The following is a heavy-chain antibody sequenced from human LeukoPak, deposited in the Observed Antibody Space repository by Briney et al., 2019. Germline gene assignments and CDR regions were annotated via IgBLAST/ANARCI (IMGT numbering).Heavy chain of an antibody. CDR2: INHSGST. CDR3: ARGPAVLRYFDWSNTYYYYGMDV. J-gene: IGHJ6*02. CDR1: GGSFGGYY. V-gene: IGHV4-34*01. D-gene: IGHD3-9*01. Sequence: SETLSLTCAVYGGSFGGYYWSWIRQPPGKGLEWIGEINHSGSTNYNPSLKSRVTISVDTSKNQFSLKLSSVTAADTAVYYCARGPAVLRYFDWSNTYYYYGMDVWGQGTTVTVSS.